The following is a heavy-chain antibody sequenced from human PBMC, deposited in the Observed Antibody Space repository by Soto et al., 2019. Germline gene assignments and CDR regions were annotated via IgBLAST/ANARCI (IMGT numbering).Heavy chain of an antibody. Sequence: PGGSLRLSCAASGFTFSSYSMNWVRQAPGKGLEWVSYISSSSSTIYYADSVKGRFTISRDNSKNTLYLQMNSLRAEDTAVYYCAKVAEEGIDYWGPGTLVTVS. CDR1: GFTFSSYS. J-gene: IGHJ4*02. CDR3: AKVAEEGIDY. CDR2: ISSSSSTI. V-gene: IGHV3-48*01.